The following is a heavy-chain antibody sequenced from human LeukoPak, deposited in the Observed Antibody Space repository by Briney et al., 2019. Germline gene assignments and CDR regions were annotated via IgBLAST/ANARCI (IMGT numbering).Heavy chain of an antibody. Sequence: GGSLRLSCAASGFTFSNFAMSWVRQAPGKGLEWVSAISGTGGNTFYADSVTGRFTISRDNSKNTLYVQMNSLRAEDTAVYYCAKTGGYYDTSDLYPPDVFDIWGQGTVVTVSS. J-gene: IGHJ3*02. D-gene: IGHD3-22*01. CDR3: AKTGGYYDTSDLYPPDVFDI. V-gene: IGHV3-23*01. CDR2: ISGTGGNT. CDR1: GFTFSNFA.